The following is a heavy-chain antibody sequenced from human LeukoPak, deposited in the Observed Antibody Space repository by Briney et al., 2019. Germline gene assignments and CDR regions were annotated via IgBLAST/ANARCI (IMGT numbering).Heavy chain of an antibody. J-gene: IGHJ4*02. CDR3: ARGVEWFGESPFDY. D-gene: IGHD3-10*01. CDR1: GGSFSGYY. CDR2: INHSGST. Sequence: SETLSLTCAVYGGSFSGYYWRWIRQPPGKGLEWIGEINHSGSTNYNPSLKSRVTISVDTSKNQFSLKLSSVTAADTAVYYCARGVEWFGESPFDYWGQGTLVTVSS. V-gene: IGHV4-34*01.